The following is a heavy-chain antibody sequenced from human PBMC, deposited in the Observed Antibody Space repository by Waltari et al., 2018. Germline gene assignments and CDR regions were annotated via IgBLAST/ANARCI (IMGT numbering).Heavy chain of an antibody. D-gene: IGHD6-13*01. Sequence: QVQLQQWGAGLLKPSETLSLTCAVYGGSFSGYYWSWIRQPPGKGLEWMGESNHSGSTNYNPSVKSRVTISVDTSKNQSSLKLSAVTAADTAVYYCARLVGSWRGNWFDPWGQGTLVTVSS. CDR2: SNHSGST. V-gene: IGHV4-34*01. J-gene: IGHJ5*02. CDR1: GGSFSGYY. CDR3: ARLVGSWRGNWFDP.